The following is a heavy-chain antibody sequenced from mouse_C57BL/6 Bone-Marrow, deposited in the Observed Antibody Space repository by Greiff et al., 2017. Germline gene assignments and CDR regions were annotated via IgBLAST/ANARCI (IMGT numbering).Heavy chain of an antibody. Sequence: DVQLQESGPVLVKPGASVKMSCKASGYTFTDYYMNWVKQSHGKSLEWIGVINPYNGGTSYNQKFKGKATLTVDKSSSTAYMELNSLTSEDSAVYYCARTPDGNYVAFAYWGQGTLVTVSA. V-gene: IGHV1-19*01. J-gene: IGHJ3*01. CDR1: GYTFTDYY. CDR3: ARTPDGNYVAFAY. D-gene: IGHD2-1*01. CDR2: INPYNGGT.